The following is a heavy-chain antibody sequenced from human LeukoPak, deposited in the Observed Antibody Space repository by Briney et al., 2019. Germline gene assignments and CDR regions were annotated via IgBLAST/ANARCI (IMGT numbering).Heavy chain of an antibody. D-gene: IGHD4-23*01. CDR1: GYTFTDYY. V-gene: IGHV1-2*02. Sequence: ASVKVSCKASGYTFTDYYMHWVRQAPGQGLEWMGWINPNSGGTNYAQKFQGRVTMTRDTSISTAYMELSRLRSDDTAVYYCARDDYGGNGFDYWGQGTLVTVSS. J-gene: IGHJ4*02. CDR3: ARDDYGGNGFDY. CDR2: INPNSGGT.